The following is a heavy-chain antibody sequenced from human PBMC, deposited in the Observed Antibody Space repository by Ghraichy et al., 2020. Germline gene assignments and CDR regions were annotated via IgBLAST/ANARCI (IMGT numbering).Heavy chain of an antibody. Sequence: GESLNISCAASGFTFSSYAMSWVRQAPGKGLEWVSAISGSGGSTYYADSVKGRFTISRDNSKNTLYLQMNSLRAEDTAVYYCAKDHGSGSPIPYYFDYWGQGTLVTVSS. D-gene: IGHD3-10*01. CDR2: ISGSGGST. CDR1: GFTFSSYA. V-gene: IGHV3-23*01. J-gene: IGHJ4*02. CDR3: AKDHGSGSPIPYYFDY.